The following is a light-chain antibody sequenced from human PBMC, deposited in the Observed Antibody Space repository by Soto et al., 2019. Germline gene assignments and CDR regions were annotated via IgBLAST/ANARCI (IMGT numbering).Light chain of an antibody. V-gene: IGKV1-39*01. CDR1: QDIVTY. CDR3: QQSHSLPLT. CDR2: AAS. Sequence: DIQMTQSPSSLSASRGDSVTITCRASQDIVTYLSWYQQKPGKAPELLIYAASSLQRGVPSTFSGSGSGTDFTLTISSLQPEDFATYYCQQSHSLPLTFGGGPRVEIK. J-gene: IGKJ4*01.